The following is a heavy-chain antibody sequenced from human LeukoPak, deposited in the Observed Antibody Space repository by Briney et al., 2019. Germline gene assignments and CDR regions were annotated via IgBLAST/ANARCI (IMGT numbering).Heavy chain of an antibody. CDR2: INYSGST. Sequence: KPSETLSLTCTVSGGSISSTFYYWGWIRQPPGKGLEWIGSINYSGSTYYNPSLKSRVTISVDTSKNQFSLKLSSVTAADTAVYYCARRRFVRGPDVVNPFDYWGQGTLVTVSS. CDR1: GGSISSTFYY. D-gene: IGHD2-8*01. CDR3: ARRRFVRGPDVVNPFDY. V-gene: IGHV4-39*01. J-gene: IGHJ4*02.